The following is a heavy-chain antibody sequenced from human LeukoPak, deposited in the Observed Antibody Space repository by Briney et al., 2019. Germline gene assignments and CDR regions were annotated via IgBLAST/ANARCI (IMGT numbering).Heavy chain of an antibody. J-gene: IGHJ5*02. CDR3: AGHHSSSWSGGYWFDP. D-gene: IGHD6-13*01. Sequence: KPSETLSLTCTVSGGSISSYYWSWIRQPPGKGLEWIGYIYYSGSTSYNPSLKSRVTISVDTSKNQFSLKLSSVTAADTAVYYCAGHHSSSWSGGYWFDPWGQGTLVTVSS. V-gene: IGHV4-59*08. CDR2: IYYSGST. CDR1: GGSISSYY.